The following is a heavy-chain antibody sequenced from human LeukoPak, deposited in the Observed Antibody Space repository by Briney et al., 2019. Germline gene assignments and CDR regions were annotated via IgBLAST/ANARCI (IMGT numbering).Heavy chain of an antibody. CDR2: ISGSGGST. J-gene: IGHJ4*02. D-gene: IGHD3-3*01. Sequence: PGGSLRLSCAASGFTFSSYAMSWVRQAPAKGLEWASAISGSGGSTYYADSVKGRFTISRDNSKNTLYLQMNSLRAEDTAVYYCAKGLYYDFWSGYLAYWGQGTLVTVSS. CDR1: GFTFSSYA. CDR3: AKGLYYDFWSGYLAY. V-gene: IGHV3-23*01.